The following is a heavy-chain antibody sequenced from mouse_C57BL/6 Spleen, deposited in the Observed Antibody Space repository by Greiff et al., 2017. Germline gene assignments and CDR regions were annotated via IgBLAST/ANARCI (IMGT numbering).Heavy chain of an antibody. D-gene: IGHD2-3*01. Sequence: VQLQQSGAELVRPGASVTLSCKASGYTFTDYEMHWVKQTPVHGLEWIGAIDPETGGTAYNQKFKGKAILTADKSSSTAYMELRSLTSEDSAVYYCTRGGDGHYKFAYWGQGTLVTVSA. CDR2: IDPETGGT. CDR3: TRGGDGHYKFAY. J-gene: IGHJ3*01. CDR1: GYTFTDYE. V-gene: IGHV1-15*01.